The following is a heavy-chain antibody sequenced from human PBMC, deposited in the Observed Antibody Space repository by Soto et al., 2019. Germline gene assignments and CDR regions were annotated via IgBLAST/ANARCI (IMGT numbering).Heavy chain of an antibody. CDR1: GYSFTSYW. CDR2: IDPSDSYT. V-gene: IGHV5-10-1*01. J-gene: IGHJ6*02. Sequence: PGESLKISCKGSGYSFTSYWISWVRQMPGKGLEWMGRIDPSDSYTNYSPSFQGHVTISADKSISTAYLQWSSLKASDTAMYYCARSLAGYSSYYYYYYGMDVWGQGTTVTVSS. D-gene: IGHD6-13*01. CDR3: ARSLAGYSSYYYYYYGMDV.